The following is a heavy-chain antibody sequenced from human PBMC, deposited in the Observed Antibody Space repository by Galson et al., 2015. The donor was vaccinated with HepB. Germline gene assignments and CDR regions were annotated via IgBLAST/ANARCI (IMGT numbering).Heavy chain of an antibody. V-gene: IGHV1-46*01. Sequence: SVKVSCKASGNIFSADYYHWVRQAPGQGLEWMGIINPSGGSTSYAQKFQGKVTMTRDTSTSTVYMELSSLRSEDTAVYYCARESWTTEKALDYWGQGTLVTVSS. CDR3: ARESWTTEKALDY. D-gene: IGHD4-17*01. CDR2: INPSGGST. J-gene: IGHJ4*02. CDR1: GNIFSADY.